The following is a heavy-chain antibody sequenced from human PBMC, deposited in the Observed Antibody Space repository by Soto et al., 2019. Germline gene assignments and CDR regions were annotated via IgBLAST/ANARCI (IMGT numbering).Heavy chain of an antibody. J-gene: IGHJ4*02. CDR2: IRSKANSYAT. D-gene: IGHD2-21*01. CDR3: TRGGDGGYYFDY. V-gene: IGHV3-73*01. CDR1: GFTFSGSA. Sequence: GGSLRLSCAASGFTFSGSAMHWVRQASGKGLEWVGRIRSKANSYATAYAASVKGRFTISRDDSKNTAYLQMNSLKTEDTAVYSCTRGGDGGYYFDYWGQGTLVTVSS.